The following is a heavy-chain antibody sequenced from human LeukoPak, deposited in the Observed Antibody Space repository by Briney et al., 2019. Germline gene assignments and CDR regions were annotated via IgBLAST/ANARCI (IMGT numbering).Heavy chain of an antibody. J-gene: IGHJ5*02. CDR1: GFTFSSYS. CDR2: ISSSSSNI. CDR3: ARDSQEYTYYYGSAGFDP. D-gene: IGHD3-10*01. Sequence: GGSLRLSCAASGFTFSSYSMNWVRQAPGKGLEWVSFISSSSSNIDYADSVRGRFTISRDDAKNSLYLQMSTLRAEDTAVYYCARDSQEYTYYYGSAGFDPWGQGTLVTVSS. V-gene: IGHV3-48*01.